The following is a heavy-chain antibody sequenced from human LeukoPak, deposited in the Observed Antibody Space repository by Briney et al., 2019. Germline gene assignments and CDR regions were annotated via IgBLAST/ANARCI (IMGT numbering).Heavy chain of an antibody. D-gene: IGHD2-15*01. CDR2: ISAYNGNT. CDR1: GYTFSSYS. V-gene: IGHV1-18*01. CDR3: ARASYCSDGSCYSDY. Sequence: ASVKVSCKASGYTFSSYSISWVRQAPGQGLEWMGWISAYNGNTNYAQQVKGRVTMTTDTSTSTAYLELRSLKSDDTAVYYCARASYCSDGSCYSDYWGQGTLVTVSS. J-gene: IGHJ4*02.